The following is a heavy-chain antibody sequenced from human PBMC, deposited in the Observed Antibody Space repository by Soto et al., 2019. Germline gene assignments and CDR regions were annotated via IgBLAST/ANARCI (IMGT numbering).Heavy chain of an antibody. CDR3: ARDLPIGTYYDFWSGPPYYMDV. Sequence: TSETLSLTCTVSGGSISSYYWSWIRQPPGKGLEWIGYIYYSGSTNYNPSLKSRVTISVDTSKNQFSLKLSSVTAADTAVYYCARDLPIGTYYDFWSGPPYYMDVWGKGTTVTVSS. CDR2: IYYSGST. CDR1: GGSISSYY. D-gene: IGHD3-3*01. J-gene: IGHJ6*03. V-gene: IGHV4-59*01.